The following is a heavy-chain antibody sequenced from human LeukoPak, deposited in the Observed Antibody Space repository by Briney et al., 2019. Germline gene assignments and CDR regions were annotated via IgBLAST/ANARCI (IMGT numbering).Heavy chain of an antibody. J-gene: IGHJ3*02. CDR2: ISDNGIDK. V-gene: IGHV3-30*18. CDR3: AKQTALQEAFDI. D-gene: IGHD2-15*01. CDR1: GFTFSDYY. Sequence: GGSLRLSCAASGFTFSDYYMSWIRQAPGKGLEWVAVISDNGIDKEYADSVKGRFTISRDNSKNTLYLQMNSLRAEDTAVYYCAKQTALQEAFDIWGQGTMVTVSS.